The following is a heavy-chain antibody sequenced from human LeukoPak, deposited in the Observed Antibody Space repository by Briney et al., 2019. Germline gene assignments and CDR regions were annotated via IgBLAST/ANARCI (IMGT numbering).Heavy chain of an antibody. CDR2: IKSDGSST. CDR1: GFIFSSYW. D-gene: IGHD6-19*01. CDR3: ARVGAVAGGFDI. V-gene: IGHV3-74*01. J-gene: IGHJ3*02. Sequence: GGSLRLSCAASGFIFSSYWMHWVRQAPGKGLVWVSRIKSDGSSTSYADSVKGRFTISRDNARNTLHLQMNSLRAEDTAVYYCARVGAVAGGFDIWGQGTMVTVSS.